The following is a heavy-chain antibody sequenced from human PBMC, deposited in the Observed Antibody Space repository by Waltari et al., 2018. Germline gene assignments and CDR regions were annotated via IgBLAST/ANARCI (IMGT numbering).Heavy chain of an antibody. CDR2: IYYSGST. Sequence: QVQLQESCPGLVQPSETLSLTCTVSGGSISSYYWSWIRQPPGKGLEWIGYIYYSGSTNYNPSLKSRVTISVDTSKNQFSLKLSSVTAADTAVYYCARCSSPDDYYGMDVWGQGTTVTVSS. CDR1: GGSISSYY. D-gene: IGHD6-13*01. CDR3: ARCSSPDDYYGMDV. V-gene: IGHV4-59*08. J-gene: IGHJ6*02.